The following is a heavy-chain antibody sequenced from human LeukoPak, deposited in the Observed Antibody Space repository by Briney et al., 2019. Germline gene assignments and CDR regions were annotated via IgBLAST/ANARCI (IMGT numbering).Heavy chain of an antibody. D-gene: IGHD6-19*01. Sequence: SETLSLTCTVSGGSISSSSYYWGWIRQPPGKGLEWIGTISYSGSTYYNPSLKSRVIISVDTSKNQFSLKVSSVTAADTAVYYCARLSRVAGRLNGIDPWGQGILVTVSS. J-gene: IGHJ5*02. CDR3: ARLSRVAGRLNGIDP. CDR2: ISYSGST. CDR1: GGSISSSSYY. V-gene: IGHV4-39*01.